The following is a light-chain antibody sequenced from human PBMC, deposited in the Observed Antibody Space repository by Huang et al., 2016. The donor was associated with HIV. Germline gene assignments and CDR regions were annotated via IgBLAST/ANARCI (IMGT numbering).Light chain of an antibody. J-gene: IGKJ2*01. CDR3: MQALQTPYT. CDR2: WAS. V-gene: IGKV2-28*01. CDR1: QSLLHESGHNY. Sequence: DIVMTQSPLSLPVTPGEPASISCRSNQSLLHESGHNYLDWYLQKPGQSPQLLIDWASTRASGVPDRCTVSGSGTDFTLRINKVEAQDVGVYFCMQALQTPYTFGRGTKLEI.